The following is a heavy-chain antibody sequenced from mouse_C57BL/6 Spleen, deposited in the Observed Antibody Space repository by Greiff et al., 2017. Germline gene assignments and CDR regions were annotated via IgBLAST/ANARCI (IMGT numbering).Heavy chain of an antibody. CDR2: INPSSGYT. V-gene: IGHV1-4*01. CDR3: AQFTTVGY. D-gene: IGHD1-1*01. J-gene: IGHJ2*01. Sequence: LVESGAELARPGASVKMSCKASGYTFTSYTMHWVKQRPGQGLEWIGYINPSSGYTKYNQKFKDKATLTADKSSSTAYMQLSSLTSEDSAVYYCAQFTTVGYWGQGTTLTVSS. CDR1: GYTFTSYT.